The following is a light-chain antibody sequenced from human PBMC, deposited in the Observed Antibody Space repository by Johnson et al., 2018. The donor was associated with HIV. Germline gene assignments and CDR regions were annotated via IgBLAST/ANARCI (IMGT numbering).Light chain of an antibody. Sequence: QSVLTQPPSVSAAPGQKVTISCSGSSPNIGNNYVSCYQQLPGKAPKLLIYENNKRPSGIPDRFSGSKSGTSATLGITGLQTGDEAEYYCGTGDSRLSTGVFGTGTKVTVL. J-gene: IGLJ1*01. CDR2: ENN. V-gene: IGLV1-51*02. CDR3: GTGDSRLSTGV. CDR1: SPNIGNNY.